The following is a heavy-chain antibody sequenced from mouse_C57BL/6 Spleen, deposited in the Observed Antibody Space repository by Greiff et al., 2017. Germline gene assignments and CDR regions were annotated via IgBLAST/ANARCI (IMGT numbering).Heavy chain of an antibody. D-gene: IGHD2-1*01. J-gene: IGHJ3*01. CDR3: ARDGNRAWFAY. V-gene: IGHV5-4*01. CDR1: GFTFSSYA. Sequence: DVKLVESGGGLVKPGGSLKLSCAASGFTFSSYAMSWVRQTPEKRLEWVATISDGGSYTYYPDNVKGRFTISRDNAKNNLYLQMSHLKSEDTAMYYCARDGNRAWFAYWGQGTLVTVSA. CDR2: ISDGGSYT.